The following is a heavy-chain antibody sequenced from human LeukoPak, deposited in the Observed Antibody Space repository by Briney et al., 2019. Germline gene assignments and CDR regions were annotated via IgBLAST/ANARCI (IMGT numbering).Heavy chain of an antibody. Sequence: PSETLSLTCAVYGGSFSGYYWSWIRQPPGKGLEWIGEINHSGSTNYNPSLKSRVTISVDTSKNQFSLKLSSATAADTAVYYCARVPRNSCTNGVCYQNYYMDVWGKGTTVTVSS. CDR3: ARVPRNSCTNGVCYQNYYMDV. J-gene: IGHJ6*03. CDR1: GGSFSGYY. D-gene: IGHD2-8*01. CDR2: INHSGST. V-gene: IGHV4-34*01.